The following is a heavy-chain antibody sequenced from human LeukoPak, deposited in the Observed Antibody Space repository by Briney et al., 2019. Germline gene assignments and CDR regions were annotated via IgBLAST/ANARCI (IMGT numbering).Heavy chain of an antibody. CDR1: GGTFSSYT. V-gene: IGHV1-69*02. CDR3: ASRLALYNWNSLDY. CDR2: ISPILGIA. Sequence: GASGKVSCKASGGTFSSYTISWVRQAPGQGLEWMGSISPILGIASYAQKFHGRVTITADKSTSTAYMELSSLRSEDTAVYYCASRLALYNWNSLDYWGQGTLVTVSS. D-gene: IGHD1-7*01. J-gene: IGHJ4*02.